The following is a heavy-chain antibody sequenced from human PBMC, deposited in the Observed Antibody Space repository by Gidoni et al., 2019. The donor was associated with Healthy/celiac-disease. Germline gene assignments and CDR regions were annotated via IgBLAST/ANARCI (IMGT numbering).Heavy chain of an antibody. CDR1: GFTFSSYG. V-gene: IGHV3-30*18. D-gene: IGHD2-2*01. CDR2: ISYDGSNK. Sequence: QVQLVESGGGVVQPGRSLRLSCAASGFTFSSYGMHWVRQAPGKGLEWVAVISYDGSNKYYADSVKGRFTISRDNSKNTLYLQMNSLRAEDTAVYYCAKDRGDIVVVPAARYYYGMDVWGQGTTVTSP. CDR3: AKDRGDIVVVPAARYYYGMDV. J-gene: IGHJ6*02.